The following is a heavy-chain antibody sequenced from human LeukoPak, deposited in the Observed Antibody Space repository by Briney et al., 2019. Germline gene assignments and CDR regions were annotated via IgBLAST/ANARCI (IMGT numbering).Heavy chain of an antibody. CDR1: GFTFNDHI. J-gene: IGHJ4*02. CDR3: AKDETGSCDY. D-gene: IGHD1-26*01. Sequence: PGGSLRLSCAASGFTFNDHIMHWVRQVPGKGLEWVSLVSGDGSTTHYADSVKGRFTIYRDNSKNSVYLQLNSLRGEDTAFYYCAKDETGSCDYWGQGTLVTVSS. V-gene: IGHV3-43*02. CDR2: VSGDGSTT.